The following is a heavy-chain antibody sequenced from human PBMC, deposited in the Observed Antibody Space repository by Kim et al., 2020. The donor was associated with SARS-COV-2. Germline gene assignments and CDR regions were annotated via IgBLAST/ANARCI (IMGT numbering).Heavy chain of an antibody. CDR3: ARAGSLTYYYGMDV. D-gene: IGHD1-26*01. CDR1: GFTFSSYS. J-gene: IGHJ6*02. CDR2: ISSSSSYI. Sequence: GGSLRLSCAASGFTFSSYSMNWVRQAPGKGLEWVSSISSSSSYIYYADSVKGLFTISRDNAKNSLYLQMNSLRAEDTAVYYCARAGSLTYYYGMDVWGQGTTVTVSS. V-gene: IGHV3-21*01.